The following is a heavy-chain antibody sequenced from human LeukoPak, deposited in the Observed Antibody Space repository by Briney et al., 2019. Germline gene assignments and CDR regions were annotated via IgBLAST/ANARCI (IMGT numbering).Heavy chain of an antibody. CDR1: GFTLSSYW. Sequence: PGGSLRLSCAASGFTLSSYWMSWVRQAPGKGLEWLANINHEKYYVDSVKGRFTISRDNAKNSLYLQMSSLRAEDTAVYYCARDRGYSYAYVDYWGQGTLVTVSS. J-gene: IGHJ4*02. D-gene: IGHD5-18*01. CDR3: ARDRGYSYAYVDY. CDR2: INHEK. V-gene: IGHV3-7*01.